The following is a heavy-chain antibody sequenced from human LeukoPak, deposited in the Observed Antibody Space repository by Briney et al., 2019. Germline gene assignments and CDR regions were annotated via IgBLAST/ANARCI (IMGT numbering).Heavy chain of an antibody. D-gene: IGHD5-18*01. CDR3: AKGGILRGNYFDY. Sequence: PGGSLRLSCAASGFTFSSYAMNWVRQAPGKGPEWVSTISGSGSSTYYADSVKGRFTVSRDNSKNTLYLQMNSLRAEDTAVYYCAKGGILRGNYFDYWGQGTLVTVSS. CDR1: GFTFSSYA. V-gene: IGHV3-23*01. J-gene: IGHJ4*02. CDR2: ISGSGSST.